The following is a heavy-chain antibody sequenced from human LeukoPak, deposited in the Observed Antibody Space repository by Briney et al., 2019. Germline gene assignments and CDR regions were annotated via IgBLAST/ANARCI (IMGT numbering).Heavy chain of an antibody. Sequence: ASVKVSCKASGYTFTGYYMHWVRQAPGQGLEWMGWINPNSGGTNYAQKFQGWVTMTRDTSISTAYMELSRLRSDDTAVYYCARGELNYYYYMDVWGKGTTVTVSS. J-gene: IGHJ6*03. D-gene: IGHD1-26*01. CDR3: ARGELNYYYYMDV. CDR2: INPNSGGT. V-gene: IGHV1-2*04. CDR1: GYTFTGYY.